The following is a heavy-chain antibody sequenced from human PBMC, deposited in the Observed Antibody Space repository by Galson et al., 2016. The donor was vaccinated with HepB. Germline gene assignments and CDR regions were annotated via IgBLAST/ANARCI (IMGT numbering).Heavy chain of an antibody. CDR2: IWYDGSKK. J-gene: IGHJ4*02. Sequence: SLRLSCAASGITFSRHVMHWVRQAPGKGLEWVAFIWYDGSKKYYGTSVEGRFTISRDNSKNTLYLQTNSLRVEDTAVYYCARGTETSWYGQFDYWGQGTLVTVSS. D-gene: IGHD2-2*01. V-gene: IGHV3-33*01. CDR1: GITFSRHV. CDR3: ARGTETSWYGQFDY.